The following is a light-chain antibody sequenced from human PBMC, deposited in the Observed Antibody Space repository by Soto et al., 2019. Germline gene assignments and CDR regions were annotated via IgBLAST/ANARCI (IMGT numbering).Light chain of an antibody. CDR3: LQHNSYLWT. CDR1: QSVSSN. J-gene: IGKJ1*01. V-gene: IGKV3-15*01. CDR2: GAS. Sequence: ELVMTQSPATLSVSPGERAILACRASQSVSSNLAWYQQKPGQAPRLLIYGASTRPIGIPARFSGTGSETEFTLTISSLQSEDFATYYCLQHNSYLWTFGQGTKVHIK.